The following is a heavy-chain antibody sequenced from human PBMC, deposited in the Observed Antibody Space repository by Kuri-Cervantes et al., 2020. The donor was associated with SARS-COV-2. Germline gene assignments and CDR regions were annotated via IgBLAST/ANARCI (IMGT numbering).Heavy chain of an antibody. CDR3: AKPREAARFAFDI. D-gene: IGHD6-6*01. CDR2: ISWNSGSI. J-gene: IGHJ3*02. CDR1: GFTFDDYA. V-gene: IGHV3-9*01. Sequence: SLKISCAASGFTFDDYAMHWVRQAPGKGLEWVSGISWNSGSIGYADSVKGRFTVSRDNIKNSLYLQMNSLRAEDTALYYCAKPREAARFAFDIWGQGTLVTVSS.